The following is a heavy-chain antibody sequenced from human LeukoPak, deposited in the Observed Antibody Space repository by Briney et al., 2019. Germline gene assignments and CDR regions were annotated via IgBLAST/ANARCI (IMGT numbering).Heavy chain of an antibody. CDR3: AKAPWVDYGVHGDY. D-gene: IGHD4-17*01. CDR1: GFTFSSYA. Sequence: GGSLRLSCAASGFTFSSYAMSWVRQAPGKGLEWVSAISGSGGSTYYADSVKGRFTISRDNSKNTLYLQMNSLRAEDTAVYYCAKAPWVDYGVHGDYWGQGTLVTVSS. CDR2: ISGSGGST. V-gene: IGHV3-23*01. J-gene: IGHJ4*02.